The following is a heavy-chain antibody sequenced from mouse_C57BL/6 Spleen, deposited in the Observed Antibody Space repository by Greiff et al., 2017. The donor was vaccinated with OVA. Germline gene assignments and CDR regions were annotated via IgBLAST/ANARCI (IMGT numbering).Heavy chain of an antibody. V-gene: IGHV5-16*01. D-gene: IGHD1-1*02. CDR3: ARDGVATGYFDY. Sequence: EVQLVESEGGLVQPGSSMKLSCTASGFTFSDYYMAWVRQVPEKGLEWVANINYDGSSTYYLDSLKSRFIISRDNAKNILYLQMSSLKSEDTATYYCARDGVATGYFDYWGQGTTLTVSS. J-gene: IGHJ2*01. CDR2: INYDGSST. CDR1: GFTFSDYY.